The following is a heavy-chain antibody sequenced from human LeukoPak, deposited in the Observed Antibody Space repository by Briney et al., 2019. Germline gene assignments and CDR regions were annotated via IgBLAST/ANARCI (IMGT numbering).Heavy chain of an antibody. V-gene: IGHV3-23*01. J-gene: IGHJ6*02. Sequence: PGGSLGLSCAASGFTFSTYAMTWVRLAPGRGLEGVSAISGSGCSTSYADSVKGRFTISRDNSKNTLYLQMNSLRAEDRAVYYCAKATYYDYLKAGYYYGMDVWGQGTTVTVSS. CDR3: AKATYYDYLKAGYYYGMDV. D-gene: IGHD3-16*01. CDR2: ISGSGCST. CDR1: GFTFSTYA.